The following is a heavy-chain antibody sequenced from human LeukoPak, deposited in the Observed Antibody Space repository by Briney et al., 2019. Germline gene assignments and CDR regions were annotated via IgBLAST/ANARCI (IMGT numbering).Heavy chain of an antibody. Sequence: SETLSLTCAVYGGSFSGYYWSWIRQPPGKGLEWIGEINHSGSTNYNPSLKSRVTISVDTSKNQFSLKLSSVTAADTAVYYCASPNCSSTSCPGAFDIWGQGTMVTVSS. V-gene: IGHV4-34*01. D-gene: IGHD2-2*01. CDR2: INHSGST. CDR1: GGSFSGYY. CDR3: ASPNCSSTSCPGAFDI. J-gene: IGHJ3*02.